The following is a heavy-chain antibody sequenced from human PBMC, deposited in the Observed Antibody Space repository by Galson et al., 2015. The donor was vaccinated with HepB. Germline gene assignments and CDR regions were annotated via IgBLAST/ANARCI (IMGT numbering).Heavy chain of an antibody. Sequence: SLRLSCAASGFTFSSYAMSWVRQAPGKGLEWVSAISGSGGSTYYADSVKGRFTISRDNSKNTLYLQMNSLRAEDTAVYYCAKATPHYYDSSGYSFDYWGQGTLVTVSS. D-gene: IGHD3-22*01. J-gene: IGHJ4*02. CDR3: AKATPHYYDSSGYSFDY. V-gene: IGHV3-23*01. CDR2: ISGSGGST. CDR1: GFTFSSYA.